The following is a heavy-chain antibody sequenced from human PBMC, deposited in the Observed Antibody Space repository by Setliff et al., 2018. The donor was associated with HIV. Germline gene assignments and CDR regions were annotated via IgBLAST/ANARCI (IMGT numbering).Heavy chain of an antibody. CDR2: INPSGGST. V-gene: IGHV1-46*01. D-gene: IGHD6-19*01. CDR1: GYTFTSYY. CDR3: ARVPGYGSGWYNYFDY. J-gene: IGHJ4*02. Sequence: GASVKVSCKASGYTFTSYYMHWVRQAPGQGLEWMGIINPSGGSTSYAQKFQGRVTMTRDTSTSTVYMELSSLRSEDTAVYYCARVPGYGSGWYNYFDYWGQGTLVTVSS.